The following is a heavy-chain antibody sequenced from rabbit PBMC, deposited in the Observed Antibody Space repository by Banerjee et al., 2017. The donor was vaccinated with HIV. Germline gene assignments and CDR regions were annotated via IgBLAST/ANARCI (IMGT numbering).Heavy chain of an antibody. CDR1: GFSFSSTNF. D-gene: IGHD7-1*01. Sequence: QSLEESGGGLVQPEGSLTLTCTASGFSFSSTNFMCWVRQAPGKGLEWIGCIDVGSGVAYYASWAKGRFTISKTSSTTVTLRMTSLTAADTATYFCARDRDTGTAYYFDLWGQGTLVTVS. CDR2: IDVGSGVA. V-gene: IGHV1S40*01. CDR3: ARDRDTGTAYYFDL. J-gene: IGHJ3*01.